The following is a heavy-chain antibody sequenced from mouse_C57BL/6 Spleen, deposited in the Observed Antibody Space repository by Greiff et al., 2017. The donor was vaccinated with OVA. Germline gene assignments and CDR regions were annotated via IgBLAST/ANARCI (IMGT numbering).Heavy chain of an antibody. V-gene: IGHV1-81*01. D-gene: IGHD1-1*01. CDR2: IYPRSGNT. CDR3: ARFYYYGSSYVKNYFDY. J-gene: IGHJ2*01. CDR1: CYTFTSYG. Sequence: VQLQQSGAELARPGASVKLSCKASCYTFTSYGLSWVKQRTGQGLVWIGEIYPRSGNTYYNEKFKGKATLTADKSSSTAYMELRSLTSEDSAVYFCARFYYYGSSYVKNYFDYWGQGTTLTVSS.